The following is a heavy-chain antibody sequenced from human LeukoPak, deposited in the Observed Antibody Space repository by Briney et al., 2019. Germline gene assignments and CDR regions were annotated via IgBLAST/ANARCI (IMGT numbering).Heavy chain of an antibody. CDR1: GGSISNSRYY. CDR2: IYYSGAT. Sequence: PSETLSLTCSVSGGSISNSRYYWGWLRQPPGKGLEWIGSIYYSGATNSNPSLKSRLTISVDTSKNQFSLKLGSVTAADAAVYYCARLLDYGGNSVAFDIWGQGTMVTVSS. D-gene: IGHD4-23*01. V-gene: IGHV4-39*01. CDR3: ARLLDYGGNSVAFDI. J-gene: IGHJ3*02.